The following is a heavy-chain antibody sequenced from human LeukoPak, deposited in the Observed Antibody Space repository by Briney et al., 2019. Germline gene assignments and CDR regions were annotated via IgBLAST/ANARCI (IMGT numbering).Heavy chain of an antibody. D-gene: IGHD3-22*01. J-gene: IGHJ4*02. CDR2: FFFSGGT. V-gene: IGHV4-59*08. Sequence: SETPSPPRRVSGDPLSGPYRVGVPQPPGEGVGGVGVFFFSGGTNYNPSLKSRVTISVDTSKNQFSLKLSSVTAADTAVYYCARHGSGPYYYDSSRRGTFDYWGQGTLVTVSS. CDR3: ARHGSGPYYYDSSRRGTFDY. CDR1: GDPLSGPY.